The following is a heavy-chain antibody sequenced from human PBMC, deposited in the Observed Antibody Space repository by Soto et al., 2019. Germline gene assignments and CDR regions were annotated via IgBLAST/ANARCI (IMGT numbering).Heavy chain of an antibody. Sequence: QVQLVQSGAEVKKPGASVKVSCKASGYTFTSYDINWVRQATGQGLEWMGWMNPNSGNTGYAQKFQGRVTMTRNTSISAAYMGLSSLRSEDTAVYDWARAQLAGLVNRYYYDYGMDVWGQGTTVTVSS. D-gene: IGHD1-1*01. CDR2: MNPNSGNT. V-gene: IGHV1-8*01. CDR1: GYTFTSYD. CDR3: ARAQLAGLVNRYYYDYGMDV. J-gene: IGHJ6*02.